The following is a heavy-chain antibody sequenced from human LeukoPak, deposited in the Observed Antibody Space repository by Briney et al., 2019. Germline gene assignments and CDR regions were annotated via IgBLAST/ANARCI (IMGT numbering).Heavy chain of an antibody. CDR1: GAIIKREGFN. Sequence: SETLSLTCSVSGAIIKREGFNWDWIRQPPGKGLEYIGSIFYNGNTYYNPSLVSRVTISVDTSKNQFSLKLSSVTAADTAVYYCTRRPKEPGFWSGYVDSWGQGTLVTVSP. CDR2: IFYNGNT. J-gene: IGHJ4*02. V-gene: IGHV4-39*01. D-gene: IGHD3-3*01. CDR3: TRRPKEPGFWSGYVDS.